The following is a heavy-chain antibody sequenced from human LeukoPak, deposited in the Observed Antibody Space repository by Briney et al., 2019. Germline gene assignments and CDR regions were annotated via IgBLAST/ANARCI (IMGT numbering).Heavy chain of an antibody. D-gene: IGHD3-10*01. J-gene: IGHJ4*02. Sequence: GGSLRLSCAASGFTFSSYSMNWVRQAPGKGLEWISYISSTSTDIYYVDSVKGQFTISRDNAKNSLYLQMNSLRPEDASIYYCARRGPYFDYWGQGILVTVSS. CDR2: ISSTSTDI. V-gene: IGHV3-21*05. CDR1: GFTFSSYS. CDR3: ARRGPYFDY.